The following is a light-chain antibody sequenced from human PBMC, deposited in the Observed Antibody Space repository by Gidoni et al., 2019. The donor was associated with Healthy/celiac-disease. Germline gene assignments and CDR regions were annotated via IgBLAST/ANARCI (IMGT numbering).Light chain of an antibody. V-gene: IGKV1-NL1*01. CDR1: QAISKS. CDR3: QQYYRTPQT. J-gene: IGKJ1*01. CDR2: AAS. Sequence: DIEMTQSPSSLSASVGDSVTITCRASQAISKSLAWYQQKPGKAPQLLLYAASRLGSGVPSRFSGSGSGTDYTLTISSLQPEDFATYYCQQYYRTPQTFXQXTKVEIK.